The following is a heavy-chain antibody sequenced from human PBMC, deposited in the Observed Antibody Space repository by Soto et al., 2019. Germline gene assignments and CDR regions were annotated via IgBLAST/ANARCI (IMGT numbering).Heavy chain of an antibody. V-gene: IGHV1-46*03. CDR2: INPRSGGNT. D-gene: IGHD6-19*01. Sequence: QVQLMQSGSEVKKPGASVKVSCRASGYSLTTNYMHWVRQAPGQGPEWVAMINPRSGGNTSYAQNFXXRXSVTSDTCTTVYSDLTELSSDDTAVYFCDRGEVSSSGWLFGFWGQGTLVTVSS. J-gene: IGHJ4*02. CDR1: GYSLTTNY. CDR3: DRGEVSSSGWLFGF.